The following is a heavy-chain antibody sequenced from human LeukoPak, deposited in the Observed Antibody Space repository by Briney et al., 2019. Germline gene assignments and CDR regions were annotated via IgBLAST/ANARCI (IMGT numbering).Heavy chain of an antibody. V-gene: IGHV1-69*13. CDR1: GGTFSSYA. Sequence: ASVKVSCKASGGTFSSYAISWVRQAPGQGLEWMGGIIPIFGTANYAQKFQGRVTITADESTSTAYMELSSLRSEDTAVYYCARGVYSGSYSHWGQGTLVAVSS. CDR3: ARGVYSGSYSH. J-gene: IGHJ4*02. D-gene: IGHD1-26*01. CDR2: IIPIFGTA.